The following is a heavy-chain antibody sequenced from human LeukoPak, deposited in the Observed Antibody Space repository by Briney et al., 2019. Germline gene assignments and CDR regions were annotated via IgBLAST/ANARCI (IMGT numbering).Heavy chain of an antibody. CDR1: GGSISSSSYY. CDR2: IYYSGST. CDR3: ARHLFGPRHAFDI. V-gene: IGHV4-39*01. J-gene: IGHJ3*02. D-gene: IGHD2-21*01. Sequence: PSETLSLTCTVSGGSISSSSYYWGWTRQPPGKGLEWIGSIYYSGSTNYNPSLKSRVTISVDTSKNQFSLKLSSVTAADTAVYYCARHLFGPRHAFDIWGQGTMVTVSS.